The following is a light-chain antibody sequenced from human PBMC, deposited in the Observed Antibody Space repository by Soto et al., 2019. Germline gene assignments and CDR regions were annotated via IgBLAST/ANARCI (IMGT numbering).Light chain of an antibody. CDR2: GAS. Sequence: EIVVTQSPATLSVSPGERATLSCRASQSVSSNLAWYQQKPGQAPRLLIYGASTRATGIPARFSGNGSGTEFTLTISSLQSEDFAVYYCQQYNNWPGWTFGQGTKVEIK. CDR1: QSVSSN. J-gene: IGKJ1*01. V-gene: IGKV3-15*01. CDR3: QQYNNWPGWT.